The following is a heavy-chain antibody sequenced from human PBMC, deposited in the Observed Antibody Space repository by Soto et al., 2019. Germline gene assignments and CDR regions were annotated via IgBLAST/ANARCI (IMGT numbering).Heavy chain of an antibody. CDR2: IKSKADGGTT. CDR1: GVMLRKGG. CDR3: TSYSCNTMIIVRFDY. J-gene: IGHJ4*01. V-gene: IGHV3-15*07. D-gene: IGHD3-22*01. Sequence: GYRRDPWGGSGVMLRKGGNKLGRPGPGKGLEWVGRIKSKADGGTTDYAAPVKGRFAISRDDSKNIVYLQMNSLKIEDTAVYYCTSYSCNTMIIVRFDYWGHGTLVTVSS.